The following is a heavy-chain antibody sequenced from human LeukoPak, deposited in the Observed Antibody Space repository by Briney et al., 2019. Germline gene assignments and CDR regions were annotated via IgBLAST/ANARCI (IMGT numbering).Heavy chain of an antibody. J-gene: IGHJ4*02. V-gene: IGHV3-21*01. Sequence: GGSLRLSCAASGFSFGSYSMNWVRQAPGKGLEWVSSISSSSTYIYYAESVKGRFTISRDNAKKSLYLQMNSLRSEDTAVYYCARRSDSIGYYLEYWGQGNLVTVSS. D-gene: IGHD3-22*01. CDR1: GFSFGSYS. CDR3: ARRSDSIGYYLEY. CDR2: ISSSSTYI.